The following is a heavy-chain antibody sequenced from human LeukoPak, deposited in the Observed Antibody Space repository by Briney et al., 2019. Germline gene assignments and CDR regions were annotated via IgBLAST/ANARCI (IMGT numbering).Heavy chain of an antibody. Sequence: PGGSLRLSCAASGFTVSSNYMSWVRQPPGKGLEWVSVIYSGGTTFYAASVKGRFTISRDNSKNTLYLKMNSLRADDTAVYYCAKLKGWYGEGYFDYWGQGTVVTVSS. J-gene: IGHJ4*02. V-gene: IGHV3-53*01. CDR3: AKLKGWYGEGYFDY. CDR1: GFTVSSNY. D-gene: IGHD3-10*01. CDR2: IYSGGTT.